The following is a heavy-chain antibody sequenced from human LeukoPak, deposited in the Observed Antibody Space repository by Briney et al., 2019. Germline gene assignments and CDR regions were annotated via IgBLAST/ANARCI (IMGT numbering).Heavy chain of an antibody. V-gene: IGHV3-53*01. D-gene: IGHD1/OR15-1a*01. CDR3: ARENTEDAFDI. CDR1: GFTVSSNY. J-gene: IGHJ3*02. CDR2: IYSGGST. Sequence: GGSLRLSCAASGFTVSSNYMSWVRQAPGKGLEWVSVIYSGGSTYYADSVKGRFTISRDNSKNTLYLQMSSLRAEDTAVYYCARENTEDAFDIWGQGTMVIVSS.